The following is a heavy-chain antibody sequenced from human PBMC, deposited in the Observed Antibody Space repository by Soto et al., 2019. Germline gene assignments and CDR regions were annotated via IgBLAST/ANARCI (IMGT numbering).Heavy chain of an antibody. V-gene: IGHV5-51*01. Sequence: GESLKISSKFFGYSFTSYCICCVPQMPGKALEWMGIIYPGDSDTRYNQSFPGQVTISADKYISTAYLQWSSLKASDTAMYYCARHGSGGYYYGMDVWGQGTTVTVSS. CDR3: ARHGSGGYYYGMDV. J-gene: IGHJ6*02. CDR2: IYPGDSDT. D-gene: IGHD3-10*01. CDR1: GYSFTSYC.